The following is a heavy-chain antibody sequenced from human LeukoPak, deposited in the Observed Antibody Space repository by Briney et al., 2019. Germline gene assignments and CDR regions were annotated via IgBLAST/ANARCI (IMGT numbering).Heavy chain of an antibody. CDR3: ARVRDYYASSDYSDY. D-gene: IGHD3-22*01. J-gene: IGHJ4*02. Sequence: GASVKVSCKTSGYTFTSYYVSWVRQAPGQWLELMGWISGYNAKTKYVQKFQGRITMTIDTSTTTAYMELRSLTSDGTAVYYCARVRDYYASSDYSDYWGQGTLVTVSS. CDR1: GYTFTSYY. CDR2: ISGYNAKT. V-gene: IGHV1-18*04.